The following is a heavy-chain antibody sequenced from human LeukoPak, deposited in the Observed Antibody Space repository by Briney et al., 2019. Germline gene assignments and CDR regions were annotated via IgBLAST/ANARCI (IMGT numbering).Heavy chain of an antibody. Sequence: GGSLRLSCAASGFTFSSYEINWVRQAPRKGLEWVSYISGSGSTIYYADSVKSRFTISRDNTKNSLYLQMNSLRAEDTAVYYCARGGYSYASDYWGQGTLVTVSS. CDR2: ISGSGSTI. V-gene: IGHV3-48*03. CDR3: ARGGYSYASDY. CDR1: GFTFSSYE. J-gene: IGHJ4*02. D-gene: IGHD5-18*01.